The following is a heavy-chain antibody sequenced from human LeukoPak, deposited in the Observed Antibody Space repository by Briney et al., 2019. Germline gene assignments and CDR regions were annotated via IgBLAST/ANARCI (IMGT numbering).Heavy chain of an antibody. CDR2: IYYTGST. D-gene: IGHD3-16*01. CDR1: NGSLSSYY. CDR3: ARVSNYDYIWESYPYWCSDL. V-gene: IGHV4-59*01. J-gene: IGHJ2*01. Sequence: PSETLSLTCTVSNGSLSSYYWSWIRQPPGKGLEWIGYIYYTGSTNYHPSLKSRVTISIDTSKNQFSLKLSSVTAADTAVYYCARVSNYDYIWESYPYWCSDLWGRGTLVIVSS.